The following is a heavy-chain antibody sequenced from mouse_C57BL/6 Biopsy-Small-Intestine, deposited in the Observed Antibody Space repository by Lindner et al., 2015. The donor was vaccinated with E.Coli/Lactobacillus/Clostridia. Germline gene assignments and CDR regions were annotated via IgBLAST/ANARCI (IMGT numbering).Heavy chain of an antibody. V-gene: IGHV1-9*01. CDR2: ILPGSGST. J-gene: IGHJ2*01. CDR1: GYSFTGYY. Sequence: VQLQESGPELVKPGASVKMSCKASGYSFTGYYMNWVKQSPEKSLEWIGEILPGSGSTSYNEKFKGKATFTADTSSNTAYMQLSSLTTEDSAIYYCARQDYGSSFYWGQGTTLTVSS. CDR3: ARQDYGSSFY. D-gene: IGHD1-1*01.